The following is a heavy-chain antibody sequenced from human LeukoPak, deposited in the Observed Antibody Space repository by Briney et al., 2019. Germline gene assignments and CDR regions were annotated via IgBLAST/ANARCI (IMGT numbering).Heavy chain of an antibody. CDR3: ARGFQGVYDY. Sequence: SETLSLTCTVSNGSMRSYYWTWSRQPAGKGLEWVGRLFDTRKTYYNPSLTNRVTMSIDMSRNQFSLRMTSVTAADTAVYYCARGFQGVYDYWGQGALVIVSS. J-gene: IGHJ4*02. V-gene: IGHV4-4*07. CDR1: NGSMRSYY. D-gene: IGHD2-21*01. CDR2: LFDTRKT.